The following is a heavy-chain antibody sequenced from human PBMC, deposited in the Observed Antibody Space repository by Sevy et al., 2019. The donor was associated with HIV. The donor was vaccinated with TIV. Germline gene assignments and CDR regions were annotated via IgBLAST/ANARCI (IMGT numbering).Heavy chain of an antibody. D-gene: IGHD4-4*01. CDR1: GYSFTTYG. Sequence: ASEKVSCKASGYSFTTYGISWVRQAPRQGLEWMGWISAYSGDTNYAETFQDRISLTMDTSTTTAYMDLRSLRPGDTAVYYCASYSNYDYFDYWGQGTLVTVSS. V-gene: IGHV1-18*01. J-gene: IGHJ4*02. CDR3: ASYSNYDYFDY. CDR2: ISAYSGDT.